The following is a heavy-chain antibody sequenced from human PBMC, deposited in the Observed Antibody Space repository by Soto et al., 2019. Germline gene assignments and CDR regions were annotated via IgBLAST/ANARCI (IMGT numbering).Heavy chain of an antibody. V-gene: IGHV4-59*01. CDR2: IYYSGST. D-gene: IGHD1-26*01. Sequence: SETLSLTCTVSGGSISSYYWSWIRQPPGKGLEWIAYIYYSGSTNYNPSLKSRVTISVDTSKNQFSLKLSSVTAADTAVYYCARGDGSVTAGYYYYGMDVWGQGITVTVSS. CDR1: GGSISSYY. CDR3: ARGDGSVTAGYYYYGMDV. J-gene: IGHJ6*02.